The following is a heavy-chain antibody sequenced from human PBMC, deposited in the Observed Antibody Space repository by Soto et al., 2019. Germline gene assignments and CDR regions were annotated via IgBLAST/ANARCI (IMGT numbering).Heavy chain of an antibody. CDR2: ISYDGSNK. J-gene: IGHJ6*02. CDR1: GFTFSSYG. Sequence: VGSLRLSCAASGFTFSSYGMHWVRQAPGKGLEWVAVISYDGSNKYYADSVKGRFTISRDNSKNTLYLQMNSLRAEDTAVYYCAKGHYSSSWYGDYYYYYGMDVWGQGTTVTVSS. D-gene: IGHD6-13*01. V-gene: IGHV3-30*18. CDR3: AKGHYSSSWYGDYYYYYGMDV.